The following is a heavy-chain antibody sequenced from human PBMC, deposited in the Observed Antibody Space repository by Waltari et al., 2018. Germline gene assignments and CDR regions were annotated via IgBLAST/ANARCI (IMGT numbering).Heavy chain of an antibody. D-gene: IGHD2-15*01. Sequence: QVQLVQSGAEVKKPGASVKVSCKASGYTFTSYYMHWVRQAPGQGLEWMGIINPSGGSTSYAQKFQGRVTMTRDTSTSTVYMELSSLRSEDTAVYYCARDLGAGSFAAFALRSTGDYWGQGTLVTVSS. CDR1: GYTFTSYY. V-gene: IGHV1-46*01. CDR2: INPSGGST. CDR3: ARDLGAGSFAAFALRSTGDY. J-gene: IGHJ4*02.